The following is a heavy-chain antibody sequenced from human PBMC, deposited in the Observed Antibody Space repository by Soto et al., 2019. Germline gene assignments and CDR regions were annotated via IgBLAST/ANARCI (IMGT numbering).Heavy chain of an antibody. D-gene: IGHD6-13*01. CDR1: GFTFTNYA. CDR2: ISGGGSIT. J-gene: IGHJ4*02. V-gene: IGHV3-23*01. CDR3: AKTLRGGYSSSWYYFEY. Sequence: EVQLLESGGDLVQPGGSLRLSCAASGFTFTNYAMTWVRQAPGKGLEWVSTISGGGSITYYADSLKGRFTISSDNSKNTRYLQIISLRADDTAVYYCAKTLRGGYSSSWYYFEYWGQGTLVTVSS.